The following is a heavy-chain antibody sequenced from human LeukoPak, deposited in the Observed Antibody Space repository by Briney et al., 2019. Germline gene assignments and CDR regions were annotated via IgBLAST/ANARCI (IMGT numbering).Heavy chain of an antibody. J-gene: IGHJ4*02. V-gene: IGHV3-30*04. CDR1: GFTFSSYA. D-gene: IGHD2-21*02. Sequence: GGSLRLSCAASGFTFSSYAMHWVRQAPGKGLEWVAVISYDGSNKYYADSVKGRFTISRDNSKNTLYLQMNSLGAEDTAVYYCAREWYIVVVTAIHPSGFDYWGQGTLVTVSS. CDR3: AREWYIVVVTAIHPSGFDY. CDR2: ISYDGSNK.